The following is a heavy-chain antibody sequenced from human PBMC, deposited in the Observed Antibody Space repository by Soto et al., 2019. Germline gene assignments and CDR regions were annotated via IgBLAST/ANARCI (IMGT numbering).Heavy chain of an antibody. J-gene: IGHJ6*03. CDR3: AKNRGNIVVVPAAIPYYYYYMDV. CDR2: ISGSGGST. V-gene: IGHV3-23*01. D-gene: IGHD2-2*02. Sequence: GGSLRLSCAASGFTFSSYAMSWVRQAPGKGLEWVSAISGSGGSTYYADSVKGRFTISRDNSKNTLYLQMNSLRAEDTAVYYCAKNRGNIVVVPAAIPYYYYYMDVWGKGTTVTVSS. CDR1: GFTFSSYA.